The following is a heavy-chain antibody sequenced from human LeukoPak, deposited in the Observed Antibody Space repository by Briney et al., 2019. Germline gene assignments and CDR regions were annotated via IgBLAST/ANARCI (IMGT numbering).Heavy chain of an antibody. CDR3: AKRGVVIRVVLVGFHKEANYFES. J-gene: IGHJ4*02. V-gene: IGHV3-30*04. CDR2: ISYDGSDK. CDR1: GFTFTTYS. D-gene: IGHD3-10*01. Sequence: GGSLRLSCAASGFTFTTYSLHWVRQAPGKGLEWVAVISYDGSDKYYADSVKGRFTVSRDNSKNTLFLQMTSLRAEDTAVYFCAKRGVVIRVVLVGFHKEANYFESWGQGALVTVSS.